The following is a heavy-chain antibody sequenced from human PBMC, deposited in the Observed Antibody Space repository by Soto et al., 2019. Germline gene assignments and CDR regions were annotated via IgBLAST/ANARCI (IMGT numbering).Heavy chain of an antibody. J-gene: IGHJ6*02. Sequence: SETLSLTCTVSGGSISSSSYYWGWIRQPPGKGLEWIGSIYYSGSTYYNPSLKRRVTISVDTSKNQFSLKLSSVPAADTAVYYCARDLRDYSSTSCDYYYYGMDVWGHGTTVTVSS. D-gene: IGHD2-2*01. CDR1: GGSISSSSYY. V-gene: IGHV4-39*07. CDR2: IYYSGST. CDR3: ARDLRDYSSTSCDYYYYGMDV.